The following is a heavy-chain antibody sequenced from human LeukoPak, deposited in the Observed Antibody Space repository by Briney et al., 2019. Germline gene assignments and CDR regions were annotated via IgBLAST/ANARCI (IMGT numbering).Heavy chain of an antibody. CDR3: AKSDGSLPLLLDY. CDR2: TRNTGSST. Sequence: PGASLRLSCAASGFTFSSYAMNWVRQAPGKGLEWVSGTRNTGSSTYYADSVKGRFTISRDNPKNTLSLQMKSLRVEDTAVYYCAKSDGSLPLLLDYWGQGTLVTVSS. V-gene: IGHV3-23*01. J-gene: IGHJ4*02. CDR1: GFTFSSYA. D-gene: IGHD1-26*01.